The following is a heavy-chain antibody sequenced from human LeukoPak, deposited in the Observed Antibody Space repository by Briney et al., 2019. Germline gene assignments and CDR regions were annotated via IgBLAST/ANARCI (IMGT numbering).Heavy chain of an antibody. CDR3: AKSFLRSFVWSPFDC. J-gene: IGHJ4*02. D-gene: IGHD3-9*01. CDR1: GFTFSTYA. V-gene: IGHV3-23*01. Sequence: GGSLRLSCAASGFTFSTYAVTWVRQAPGKGLEWVSAISNSGGSTYYADSVKGRFTISRDNSKNTLYLQMNSLGAEDTAVYYCAKSFLRSFVWSPFDCWGQGTLVTVSS. CDR2: ISNSGGST.